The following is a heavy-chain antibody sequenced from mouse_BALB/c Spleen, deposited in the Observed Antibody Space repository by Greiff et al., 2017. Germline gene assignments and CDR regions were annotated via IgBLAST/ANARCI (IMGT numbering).Heavy chain of an antibody. CDR2: INSNGGST. D-gene: IGHD2-3*01. J-gene: IGHJ4*01. Sequence: EVQVVESGGGLVKLGGSLKLSCAASGFTFSSYYMSWVRQTPEKRLELVAAINSNGGSTYYPDTVKGRFTISRDNAKNTLYLQMSSLKSEDTALYYCASLDGYNGAMDYWGQGTSVTVSS. CDR3: ASLDGYNGAMDY. CDR1: GFTFSSYY. V-gene: IGHV5-6-2*01.